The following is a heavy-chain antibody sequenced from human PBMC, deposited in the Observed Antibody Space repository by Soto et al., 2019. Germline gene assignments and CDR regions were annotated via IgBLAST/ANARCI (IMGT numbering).Heavy chain of an antibody. CDR1: GYTFTGYY. J-gene: IGHJ4*02. V-gene: IGHV1-2*02. CDR2: INPNNGGT. CDR3: ARDLPIVGTTTWDY. Sequence: ASVKVSCKASGYTFTGYYIHWVRQVPGQGLEWMGWINPNNGGTNYVQKFQGRVTMTRDTSISTAYMELRRLTYDDTAVYYCARDLPIVGTTTWDYWGQGTLVTVSS. D-gene: IGHD1-26*01.